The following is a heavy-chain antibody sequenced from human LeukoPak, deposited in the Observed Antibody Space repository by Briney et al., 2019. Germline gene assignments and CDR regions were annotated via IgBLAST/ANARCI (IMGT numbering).Heavy chain of an antibody. CDR3: VRWGQFPDYYSYMDV. Sequence: GGSLRLSCAASGFTSSNNWMHWVRQAPGKGLVWASRISRDGRSTSYADSVKGRFTISRDNAKNLLYLQMNSLRAEDTAVYYCVRWGQFPDYYSYMDVSGKGTTVTVSS. CDR2: ISRDGRST. J-gene: IGHJ6*03. V-gene: IGHV3-74*01. D-gene: IGHD5-24*01. CDR1: GFTSSNNW.